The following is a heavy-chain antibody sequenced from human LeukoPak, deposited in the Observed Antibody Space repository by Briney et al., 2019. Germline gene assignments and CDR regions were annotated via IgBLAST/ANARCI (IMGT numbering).Heavy chain of an antibody. CDR3: AKDFWSGYYPNY. CDR1: GFTFSSYS. J-gene: IGHJ4*02. Sequence: GGSLRLSCAASGFTFSSYSMSWVRQAPGKGLDWVSSISSSGSYTYYADSMKGRFTISRDNSKNTLYLQMNSLRAEDTAVYYCAKDFWSGYYPNYWGQGTLVTVSS. D-gene: IGHD3-3*01. V-gene: IGHV3-21*04. CDR2: ISSSGSYT.